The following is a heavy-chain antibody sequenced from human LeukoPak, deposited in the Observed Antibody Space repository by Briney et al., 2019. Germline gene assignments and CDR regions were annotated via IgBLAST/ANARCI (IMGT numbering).Heavy chain of an antibody. V-gene: IGHV4-39*01. CDR3: ARRPQRTNYYDSSGYARGAFDI. Sequence: SESLSLTCTVSGGSISSGSYYWSWIRQPAGKGLEWIGSIYYSGSTYYNPSLKSRVTISVDTSKNQFSLKLSSVTAADTAVYYCARRPQRTNYYDSSGYARGAFDIWGQGAMVTVSS. J-gene: IGHJ3*02. CDR1: GGSISSGSYY. CDR2: IYYSGST. D-gene: IGHD3-22*01.